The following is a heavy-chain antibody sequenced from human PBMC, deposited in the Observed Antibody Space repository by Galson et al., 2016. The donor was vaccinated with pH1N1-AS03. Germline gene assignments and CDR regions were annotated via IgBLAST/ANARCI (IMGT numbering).Heavy chain of an antibody. Sequence: QSGAEVKKTGESLKISCKGSGYSFTGYWIGWVRQKPGKGLEWMGIIYPSDSDTRYNPSFQGQVTISVGESIGTAYLQWSSLKASATAIYYCARHREYQVLSSTMDVWGQGTTVTVSS. D-gene: IGHD2-2*01. J-gene: IGHJ6*02. V-gene: IGHV5-51*01. CDR1: GYSFTGYW. CDR2: IYPSDSDT. CDR3: ARHREYQVLSSTMDV.